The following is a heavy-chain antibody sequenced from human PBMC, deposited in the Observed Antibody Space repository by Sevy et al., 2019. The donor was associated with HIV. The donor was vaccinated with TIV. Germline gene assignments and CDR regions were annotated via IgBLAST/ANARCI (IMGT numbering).Heavy chain of an antibody. Sequence: ASVKVSCKASGGTFSSYAISWVRQAPGQGLEWMGGIIPIFGTANYAQKFQGRVTITADESTSTAYMELRSLRSEDTAVYYCARDALPYYYDSSGSNWFDPWGQGTLVTVS. V-gene: IGHV1-69*13. J-gene: IGHJ5*02. D-gene: IGHD3-22*01. CDR1: GGTFSSYA. CDR2: IIPIFGTA. CDR3: ARDALPYYYDSSGSNWFDP.